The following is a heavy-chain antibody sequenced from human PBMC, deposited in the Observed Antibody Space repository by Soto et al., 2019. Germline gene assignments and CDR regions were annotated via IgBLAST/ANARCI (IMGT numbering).Heavy chain of an antibody. V-gene: IGHV4-34*01. CDR1: GGSFSGYY. Sequence: SETLSLTCAVYGGSFSGYYWSWIRQPPGKGLEWIGEINHSGSTNYNPSLKSRVTISVDTSKNQFSLKLSPVTAADTAVYYCARLRSSSSTVYFDYWGQGTLVTVSS. CDR3: ARLRSSSSTVYFDY. J-gene: IGHJ4*02. D-gene: IGHD6-6*01. CDR2: INHSGST.